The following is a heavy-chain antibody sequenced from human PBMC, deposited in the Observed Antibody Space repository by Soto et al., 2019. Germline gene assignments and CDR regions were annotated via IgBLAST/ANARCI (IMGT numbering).Heavy chain of an antibody. CDR3: ARDGMGTIVGGMDV. Sequence: ASVKVSCKTSGGTFSNDAISWVRQAPGQGLEWMGGIIPIYGTTHYAQKFQDRLKLTADESTGTAYMELSSLRSDDTGVYYCARDGMGTIVGGMDVWGQGTTVTVPS. CDR2: IIPIYGTT. J-gene: IGHJ6*02. V-gene: IGHV1-69*13. CDR1: GGTFSNDA. D-gene: IGHD7-27*01.